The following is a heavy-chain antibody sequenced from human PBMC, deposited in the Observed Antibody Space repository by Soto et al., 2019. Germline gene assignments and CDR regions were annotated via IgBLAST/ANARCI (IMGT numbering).Heavy chain of an antibody. D-gene: IGHD6-6*01. CDR3: AREGWIAARQGSYYGMDV. CDR1: GGTFSSYA. Sequence: SVKVSCKASGGTFSSYAISWVRQAPGQGLEWMGGIIPIFGTANYAQKFQGRVTITADESTSTAYMELSSLRSEDTAVYYCAREGWIAARQGSYYGMDVWGQGTTVTVSS. J-gene: IGHJ6*02. V-gene: IGHV1-69*13. CDR2: IIPIFGTA.